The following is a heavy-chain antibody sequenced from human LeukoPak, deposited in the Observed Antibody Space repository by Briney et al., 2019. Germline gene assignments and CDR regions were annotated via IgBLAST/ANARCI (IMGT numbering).Heavy chain of an antibody. Sequence: GSSVKVSYKASGGTYNNYAITWVRQAPGQGLEWVGGILPVFGTSNYAQRFQGRVTITADESTGTTYMELSSLRSEDTAVYYCARDHRGFYYGSGNYYYLDVWGKGTTVTVSS. CDR3: ARDHRGFYYGSGNYYYLDV. V-gene: IGHV1-69*01. CDR2: ILPVFGTS. J-gene: IGHJ6*03. D-gene: IGHD3-10*01. CDR1: GGTYNNYA.